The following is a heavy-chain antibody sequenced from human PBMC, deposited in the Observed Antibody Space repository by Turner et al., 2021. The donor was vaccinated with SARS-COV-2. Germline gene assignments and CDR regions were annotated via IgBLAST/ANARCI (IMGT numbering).Heavy chain of an antibody. V-gene: IGHV3-23*01. J-gene: IGHJ4*02. CDR2: ISGSGDNT. CDR3: AKDRNTYYYGSALDY. CDR1: GFSFSRYV. Sequence: GRSLRLSCAASGFSFSRYVMSWVRQAPGKGLEWVSAISGSGDNTYYADSVKGRFTISRDNSKNTLYLQMNSLRDDDTAVYYCAKDRNTYYYGSALDYWGQGILVTVSS. D-gene: IGHD3-10*01.